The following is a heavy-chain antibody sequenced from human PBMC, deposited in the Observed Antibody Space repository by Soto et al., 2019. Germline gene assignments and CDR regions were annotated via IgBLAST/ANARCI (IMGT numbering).Heavy chain of an antibody. CDR3: ATRGLSIGYSRDY. V-gene: IGHV4-39*01. CDR1: GGSISGTSYY. D-gene: IGHD3-22*01. CDR2: IHYSGST. Sequence: QLQLQESGPGLVKPSETLSLTCTVSGGSISGTSYYWGWIRQPPGKGLERIGSIHYSGSTYYNPSLKSRVTISVDTSKNQFSLNLTSVTAADTAVYYCATRGLSIGYSRDYWGQGILVTVSS. J-gene: IGHJ4*02.